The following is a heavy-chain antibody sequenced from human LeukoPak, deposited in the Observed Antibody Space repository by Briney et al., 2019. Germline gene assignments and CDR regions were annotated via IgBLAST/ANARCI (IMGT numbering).Heavy chain of an antibody. V-gene: IGHV3-73*01. J-gene: IGHJ4*02. CDR2: IRSKANSYAT. CDR1: GFTFSGSA. D-gene: IGHD3-16*02. Sequence: GGSLRLSCAASGFTFSGSAMHWVRQASGKGLEWVGRIRSKANSYATAYAASVKGRLTISRDDSKNTAYLQMNSLKTEDTAVYYCTRRNDYVWGSYLDNWGQGTLVTVSS. CDR3: TRRNDYVWGSYLDN.